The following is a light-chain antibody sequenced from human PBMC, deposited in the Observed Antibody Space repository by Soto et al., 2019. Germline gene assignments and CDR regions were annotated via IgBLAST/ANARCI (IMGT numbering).Light chain of an antibody. CDR1: QGISSY. J-gene: IGKJ5*01. V-gene: IGKV1-8*01. CDR2: AAS. Sequence: AIRMTQSPSSLSASTGDRVTITCRASQGISSYLAWYQQKPGKAPKLLIYAASTLQSGVPSRFSGSGSGTDFTLTIDRLQSDDFATYYCQHSSSDFTTFGQGTRL. CDR3: QHSSSDFTT.